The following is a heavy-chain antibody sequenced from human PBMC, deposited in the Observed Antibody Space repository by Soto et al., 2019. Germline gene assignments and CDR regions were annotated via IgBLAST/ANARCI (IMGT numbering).Heavy chain of an antibody. CDR3: ARDWLGSYSSSTPSY. V-gene: IGHV3-30*03. D-gene: IGHD6-6*01. J-gene: IGHJ4*02. CDR2: ISNDGSNK. Sequence: GGSLRLSCAASGFSFSTYGMHWVRQAPGKGLEWVAFISNDGSNKYYADSVKGRFTISRDNAKNTLYLQMNSLRAEDTAVYYCARDWLGSYSSSTPSYWGQGTLVTVSS. CDR1: GFSFSTYG.